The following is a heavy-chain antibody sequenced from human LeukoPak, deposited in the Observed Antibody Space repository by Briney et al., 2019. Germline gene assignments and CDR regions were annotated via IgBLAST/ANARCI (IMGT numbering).Heavy chain of an antibody. CDR3: AGDRDIVVVPALTGFDY. V-gene: IGHV3-48*01. J-gene: IGHJ4*02. CDR2: ISSSSSTI. Sequence: HTGGSLRLSCAASGFTFSSYSMNWVRQAPGKGLEWVSYISSSSSTIYYADSVKGRFTISRDNAKNSLYLQMNSLRAEDTAVYYCAGDRDIVVVPALTGFDYWGQGTLVTVS. D-gene: IGHD2-2*01. CDR1: GFTFSSYS.